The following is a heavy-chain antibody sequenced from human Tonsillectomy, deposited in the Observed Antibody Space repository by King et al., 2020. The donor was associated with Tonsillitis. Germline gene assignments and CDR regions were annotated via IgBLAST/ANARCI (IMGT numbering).Heavy chain of an antibody. D-gene: IGHD5-18*01. V-gene: IGHV3-15*01. CDR1: GFTLSDAW. CDR3: SAEGYSYGFHYLDS. CDR2: IRNTARGGTT. J-gene: IGHJ4*02. Sequence: VQLVESGGGLVKPGGSLRLSCEASGFTLSDAWMSWVRQAPGKGLEWVGRIRNTARGGTTDYAAPVKGRFTISRDDSNNNLYLQLNSLKTEDTAVYYCSAEGYSYGFHYLDSGGQGTQVTVSS.